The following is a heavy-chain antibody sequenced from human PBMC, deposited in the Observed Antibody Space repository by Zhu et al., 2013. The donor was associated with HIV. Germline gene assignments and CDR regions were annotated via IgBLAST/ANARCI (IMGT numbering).Heavy chain of an antibody. D-gene: IGHD6-13*01. V-gene: IGHV1-69*06. J-gene: IGHJ6*02. Sequence: QVQLVQSGAEVKKPGSSVKVSCKASGGTFSSYAISWVRQAPGQGLEWMGGIIPIFGTANYAQKFQGRVTITADKSTSTAYMELSSLRSEDTAVYYCARDNWQQLVRFYYYYGMDVWGQGTTVTVSS. CDR1: GGTFSSYA. CDR2: IIPIFGTA. CDR3: ARDNWQQLVRFYYYYGMDV.